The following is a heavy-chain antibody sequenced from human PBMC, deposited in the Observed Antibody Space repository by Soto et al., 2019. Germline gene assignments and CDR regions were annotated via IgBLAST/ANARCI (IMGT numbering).Heavy chain of an antibody. V-gene: IGHV1-46*01. CDR3: ARNGELGYCSSTSCYFLA. Sequence: ASVKVSCKASGYTFTSYYMHWVRQAPGQGLEWMGIINPSGGSTSYAQKFQGRVTMTRDTSTSTVYMELSSLRSEDTAVYYCARNGELGYCSSTSCYFLAWGQGTLVTVSS. J-gene: IGHJ4*02. CDR2: INPSGGST. D-gene: IGHD2-2*01. CDR1: GYTFTSYY.